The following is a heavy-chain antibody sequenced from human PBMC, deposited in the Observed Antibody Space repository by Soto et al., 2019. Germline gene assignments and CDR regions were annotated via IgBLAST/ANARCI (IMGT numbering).Heavy chain of an antibody. J-gene: IGHJ4*02. CDR2: ITNSGDTT. V-gene: IGHV3-64*01. Sequence: GGSLRLSCVASGFDFSGYAMHWVRQAPGKGLEYVSAITNSGDTTYYANSVKGRFTISRDNFRNTLYLQMGSLRAEDMAVYYCARVAITACFDYWGQGALVTVSS. CDR3: ARVAITACFDY. CDR1: GFDFSGYA. D-gene: IGHD2-21*02.